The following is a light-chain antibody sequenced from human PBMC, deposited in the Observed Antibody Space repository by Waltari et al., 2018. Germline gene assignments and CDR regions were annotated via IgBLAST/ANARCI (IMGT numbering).Light chain of an antibody. CDR2: DAS. CDR3: QQYDNWPLT. Sequence: DKVMTQSPATLSVSPGERATLSCRASQNVNNNLAWYRQKPGQAPRLLIYDASTRATDIPARFSGGGSGTEFTLSISSLQSEDFAVYYCQQYDNWPLTFGQGTKLEIK. J-gene: IGKJ2*01. CDR1: QNVNNN. V-gene: IGKV3-15*01.